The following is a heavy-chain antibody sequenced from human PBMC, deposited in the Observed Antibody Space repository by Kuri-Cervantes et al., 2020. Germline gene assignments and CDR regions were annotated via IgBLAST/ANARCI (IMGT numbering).Heavy chain of an antibody. CDR1: GFTFDDYG. V-gene: IGHV3-30*03. CDR2: ISYDGSNK. D-gene: IGHD2-21*01. Sequence: GESLKISCAASGFTFDDYGMSWVRQAPGKGLEWVAVISYDGSNKYYADSVKGRFTISRDNSKNTLYLQMNSLRAEDTAVYYCARAEATDWYNTIRFDPWGQGTLVTVSS. J-gene: IGHJ5*02. CDR3: ARAEATDWYNTIRFDP.